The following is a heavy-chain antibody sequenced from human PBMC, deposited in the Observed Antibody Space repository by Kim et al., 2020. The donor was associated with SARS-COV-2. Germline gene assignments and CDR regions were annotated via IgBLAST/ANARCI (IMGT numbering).Heavy chain of an antibody. J-gene: IGHJ3*01. V-gene: IGHV4-59*08. CDR2: VYHTGSA. CDR1: GASISGY. D-gene: IGHD4-17*01. Sequence: SETLSLTCAVSGASISGYWSWIRQPPGKSLEWIAYVYHTGSATYNPSLKSRVTISMDTSRNYISLKLTSLTAADTAIYYCARLDYGDYDEAFDLRGPGTLVSVSS. CDR3: ARLDYGDYDEAFDL.